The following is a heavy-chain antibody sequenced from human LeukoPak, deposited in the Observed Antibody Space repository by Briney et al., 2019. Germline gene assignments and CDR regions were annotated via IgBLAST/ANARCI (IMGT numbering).Heavy chain of an antibody. D-gene: IGHD3-10*01. CDR1: GFTFSNYW. V-gene: IGHV3-74*01. Sequence: PGGSLRLSCAASGFTFSNYWMHWVRQAPGKGLVWVSRINTDGSTTSYADSVKGRFTISRDSAKNTLYLEMTSLRAEDTAVYYCERNRYYYGSGTLDYWGQGPLVPFSS. J-gene: IGHJ4*02. CDR2: INTDGSTT. CDR3: ERNRYYYGSGTLDY.